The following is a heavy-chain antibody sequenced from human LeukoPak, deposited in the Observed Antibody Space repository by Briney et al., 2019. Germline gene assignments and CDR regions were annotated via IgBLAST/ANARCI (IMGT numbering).Heavy chain of an antibody. V-gene: IGHV3-30*02. CDR1: GFTFSSYG. J-gene: IGHJ6*03. Sequence: PGGSLRLSCAASGFTFSSYGMHWVRQGPGKGLGWVAFIRYDGSNKYYADSVKGRFTISRDNSKSTLYLQMNSLRAEDTAVYYCAKDVVYYYYYMDVWGKGTTVTVSS. D-gene: IGHD2-21*01. CDR3: AKDVVYYYYYMDV. CDR2: IRYDGSNK.